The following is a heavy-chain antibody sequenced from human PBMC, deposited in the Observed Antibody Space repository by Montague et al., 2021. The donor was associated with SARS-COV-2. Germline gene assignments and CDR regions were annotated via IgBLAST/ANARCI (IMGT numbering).Heavy chain of an antibody. V-gene: IGHV4-59*13. CDR1: GDSISIYY. CDR2: VYYSGST. Sequence: SETLSLTCTVSGDSISIYYWSWIRQPPGKGLEWIGYVYYSGSTNYNPSLKSRVTISVDTPKNQFSLKLMSVTAADTAVYYCARGERGAWYNHYFDYWGQGALVPVSS. J-gene: IGHJ4*02. D-gene: IGHD6-19*01. CDR3: ARGERGAWYNHYFDY.